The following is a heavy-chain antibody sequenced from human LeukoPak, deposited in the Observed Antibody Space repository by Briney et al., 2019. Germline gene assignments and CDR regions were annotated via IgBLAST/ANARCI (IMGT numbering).Heavy chain of an antibody. CDR1: GYTFTAYY. D-gene: IGHD6-19*01. V-gene: IGHV1-18*04. CDR3: ARDFEAVADEEGYDAFDI. CDR2: ISGYNGNT. J-gene: IGHJ3*02. Sequence: ASVKVSCKASGYTFTAYYVHWVRQAPGQGLEWMGWISGYNGNTNYAQKFQGRVTMTKDTSTSRVYMELRSLRPDDTAVYYCARDFEAVADEEGYDAFDIWGQGTMVTVSS.